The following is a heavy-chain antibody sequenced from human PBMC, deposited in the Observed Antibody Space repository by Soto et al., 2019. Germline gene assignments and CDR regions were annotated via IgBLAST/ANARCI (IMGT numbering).Heavy chain of an antibody. J-gene: IGHJ4*02. Sequence: QVQLVQSGAEMKKPGSSVKVSCQSSGGTFNTYAMNWVRQAPGQGPEWMGDISPMFGAANYAPMFQGRVTITADESTGTSYTQLSSLTSEDTALYFCAREVQVHTPAFVYWGQGTRVTVSS. CDR1: GGTFNTYA. CDR3: AREVQVHTPAFVY. CDR2: ISPMFGAA. V-gene: IGHV1-69*19. D-gene: IGHD3-10*01.